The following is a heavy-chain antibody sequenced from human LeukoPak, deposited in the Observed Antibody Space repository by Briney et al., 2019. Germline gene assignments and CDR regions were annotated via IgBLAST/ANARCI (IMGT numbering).Heavy chain of an antibody. Sequence: PSETLSLTCAVYGASFNTYYWTWIRQSPDKGLEWIGEVKHDGDTNVNPSLRSRVVMSVDASKNQLSLKMTSVTAADTAIYFCARGPVALPNDRLSLFFDFWGQGTLVTVSS. CDR1: GASFNTYY. J-gene: IGHJ5*01. V-gene: IGHV4-34*01. D-gene: IGHD2-8*01. CDR3: ARGPVALPNDRLSLFFDF. CDR2: VKHDGDT.